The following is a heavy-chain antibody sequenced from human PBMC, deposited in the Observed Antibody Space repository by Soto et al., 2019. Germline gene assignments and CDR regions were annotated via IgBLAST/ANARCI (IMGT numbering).Heavy chain of an antibody. CDR2: IYYSGST. CDR1: GGSISSGGYF. V-gene: IGHV4-31*03. D-gene: IGHD6-6*01. J-gene: IGHJ6*02. CDR3: AREGAAPYYYYGMDV. Sequence: PSETLSLTCTVAGGSISSGGYFWSCIRQHPGKGLEWIGFIYYSGSTYYNPSLKSRVTISVDTSKNQFSLKLSSVTAADTAVYYCAREGAAPYYYYGMDVWGQGTTVTVSS.